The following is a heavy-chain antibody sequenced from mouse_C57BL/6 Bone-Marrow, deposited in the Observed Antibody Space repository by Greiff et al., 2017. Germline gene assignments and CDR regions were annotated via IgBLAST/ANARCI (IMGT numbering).Heavy chain of an antibody. CDR2: FTMYSDAT. D-gene: IGHD2-4*01. J-gene: IGHJ4*01. V-gene: IGHV1-49*01. CDR3: AKSIYYDYDGFYYAMDY. CDR1: YFAFMASA. Sequence: LVESGAELVRPGSSVKLSCKDSYFAFMASAMHWVKQRPGHGLEWIGSFTMYSDATEYSENFKGKATLTANTSSSTAYIELSSLTSEDSAVYYCAKSIYYDYDGFYYAMDYWGQGTSVTVSS.